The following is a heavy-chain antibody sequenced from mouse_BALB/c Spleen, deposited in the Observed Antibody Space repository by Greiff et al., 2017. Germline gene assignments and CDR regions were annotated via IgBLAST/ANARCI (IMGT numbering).Heavy chain of an antibody. CDR3: ARHYGNSYYFDY. CDR2: ISSGGST. V-gene: IGHV5-6-5*01. CDR1: GFTFSSYA. J-gene: IGHJ2*01. D-gene: IGHD2-1*01. Sequence: DVKLVESGGGLVKPGGSLKLSCAASGFTFSSYAMSWVRQTPEKRLEWVASISSGGSTYYPDSVKGRFTISRDNARNILYLQMSSLRSEDTAMYYCARHYGNSYYFDYWGQGTTLTVSS.